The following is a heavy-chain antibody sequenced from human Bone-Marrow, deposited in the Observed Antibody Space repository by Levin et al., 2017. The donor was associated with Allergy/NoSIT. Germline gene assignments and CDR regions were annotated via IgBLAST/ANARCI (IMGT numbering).Heavy chain of an antibody. J-gene: IGHJ5*02. CDR1: GFTFSDYT. Sequence: GGSLRLSCAASGFTFSDYTMNWVRLAPGRGLEWVSTMSGSGGTAYYADSVRGRFTISRDNSRNTLYLHMSALSVEDTAMYYCAKTPPPSQRAYNWFDPWGQGTLVIVSS. V-gene: IGHV3-23*01. D-gene: IGHD2-15*01. CDR2: MSGSGGTA. CDR3: AKTPPPSQRAYNWFDP.